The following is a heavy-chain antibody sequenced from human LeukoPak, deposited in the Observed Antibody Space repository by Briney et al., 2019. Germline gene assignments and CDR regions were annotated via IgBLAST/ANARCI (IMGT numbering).Heavy chain of an antibody. CDR3: ASVRPGSTTNGNYGMDV. J-gene: IGHJ6*02. CDR2: INSDGSST. CDR1: GFTFSSYW. Sequence: GGSLRLSCAASGFTFSSYWMHWVRQAPGKGLVWVSRINSDGSSTSYADSVKGRFTVSRDNAMNTLYLQMNSLRAEDTAVYYCASVRPGSTTNGNYGMDVWGQGTTVTVSS. V-gene: IGHV3-74*01. D-gene: IGHD2-2*01.